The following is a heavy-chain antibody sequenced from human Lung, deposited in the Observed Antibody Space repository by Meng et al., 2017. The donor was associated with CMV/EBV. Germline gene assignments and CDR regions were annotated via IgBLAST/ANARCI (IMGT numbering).Heavy chain of an antibody. CDR1: GFTFSSYW. V-gene: IGHV3-74*01. Sequence: GESXKISCAASGFTFSSYWMHWVRQAPGKGLVWVSRINSDGSSTSYADSVKGRFTISRDNAKNTLYLQMNSLRAEDTAVYYCARENYGMDFWGQGTTVTVSS. J-gene: IGHJ6*02. CDR2: INSDGSST. CDR3: ARENYGMDF.